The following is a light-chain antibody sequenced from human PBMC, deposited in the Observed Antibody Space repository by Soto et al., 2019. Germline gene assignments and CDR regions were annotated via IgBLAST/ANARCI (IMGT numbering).Light chain of an antibody. CDR2: RNN. V-gene: IGLV1-47*01. CDR1: SSNIGSNY. J-gene: IGLJ2*01. Sequence: QSVLTQPPSASGTPGQRVTISCSGSSSNIGSNYVYWYQQLPGTAPKLLIYRNNQRPSGLPDRFSGSKSSTSASLAISGLRSEDEADYYCAAWDDSLSGVVFGGGTKLTVL. CDR3: AAWDDSLSGVV.